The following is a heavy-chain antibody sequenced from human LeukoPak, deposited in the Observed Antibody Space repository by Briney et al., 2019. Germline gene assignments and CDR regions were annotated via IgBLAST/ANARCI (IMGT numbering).Heavy chain of an antibody. Sequence: PSETLSLTCTVSGGSISGGTYSWGWIRHPPRKRLEWIGTISYSVSTYYKPAPTSRVTLSVDTSKSPFSPWLSSVSLPGTGVYLCARLFSGRYGDYWGQGTLVTVSS. CDR3: ARLFSGRYGDY. J-gene: IGHJ4*02. CDR2: ISYSVST. V-gene: IGHV4-39*01. CDR1: GGSISGGTYS. D-gene: IGHD3-10*01.